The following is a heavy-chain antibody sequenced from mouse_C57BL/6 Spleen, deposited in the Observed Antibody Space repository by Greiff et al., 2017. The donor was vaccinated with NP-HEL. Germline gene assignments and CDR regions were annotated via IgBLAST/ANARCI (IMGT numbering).Heavy chain of an antibody. CDR2: IDPETGGT. J-gene: IGHJ2*01. CDR1: GYTFTDYE. D-gene: IGHD1-1*01. Sequence: QVQLQQSGAELVRPGASVTLSCKASGYTFTDYEMHWVKQTPVHGLEWIGAIDPETGGTAYNQKFKGKAILTADKSSSTAYMELRSLTSEDSAVYSCTRVGMYSGSSHLDYWGQGTTLTVSS. V-gene: IGHV1-15*01. CDR3: TRVGMYSGSSHLDY.